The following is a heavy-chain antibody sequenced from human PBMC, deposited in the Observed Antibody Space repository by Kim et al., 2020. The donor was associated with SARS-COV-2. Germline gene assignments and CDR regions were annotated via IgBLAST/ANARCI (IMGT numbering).Heavy chain of an antibody. J-gene: IGHJ6*02. V-gene: IGHV1-18*01. Sequence: ASVKVSCKASGYTFTSYGISWVRQAPGQGLEWMGWISAYNGNTNYAQKLQGRVTMTTDTSTSTAYMELRSLRSDDTAVYYCARGCSGSYYCHYYYGMDVWGQGTTVTVSS. CDR3: ARGCSGSYYCHYYYGMDV. CDR2: ISAYNGNT. D-gene: IGHD1-26*01. CDR1: GYTFTSYG.